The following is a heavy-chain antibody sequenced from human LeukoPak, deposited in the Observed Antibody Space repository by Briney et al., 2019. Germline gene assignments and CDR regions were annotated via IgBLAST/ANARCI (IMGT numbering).Heavy chain of an antibody. Sequence: PGGSLRLSSAPSGFTPTSYAMSSVAQAPGKGVEWVSAISGSGGSTYYAASVKGRFTISRYSSKNTLYLQMTSLRAEDTAVYYCAKDLRSRGYYDILTGYYRGYYFDYWGQGTLVTVSS. J-gene: IGHJ4*02. V-gene: IGHV3-23*01. CDR3: AKDLRSRGYYDILTGYYRGYYFDY. CDR1: GFTPTSYA. CDR2: ISGSGGST. D-gene: IGHD3-9*01.